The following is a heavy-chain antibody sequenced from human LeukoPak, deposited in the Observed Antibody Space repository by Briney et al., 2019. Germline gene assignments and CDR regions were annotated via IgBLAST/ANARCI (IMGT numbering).Heavy chain of an antibody. CDR3: ARLNKPGWFDP. J-gene: IGHJ5*02. CDR2: IYYSGST. Sequence: SETLSLTCTVSGGSISSYYWSWIRQPPGKGLEWIGYIYYSGSTNYNPSLKSRVTISVDTSKNQFSLRLNSVTATDTAVYYCARLNKPGWFDPWGQGTLVTVSS. D-gene: IGHD1-14*01. CDR1: GGSISSYY. V-gene: IGHV4-59*08.